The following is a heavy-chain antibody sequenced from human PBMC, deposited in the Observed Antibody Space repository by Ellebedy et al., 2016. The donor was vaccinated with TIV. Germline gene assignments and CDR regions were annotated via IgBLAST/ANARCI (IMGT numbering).Heavy chain of an antibody. D-gene: IGHD5-24*01. Sequence: MPSETLSLTFTVSGGSISRDSYYWGWIRQPPGKGLEWIGSVYYSGNAFYNSSLQSQVNISVNTSQNQFSLNLSSVTAADTAVYYCARDYGDGYNSYLDSWGQGTLVTVSS. CDR2: VYYSGNA. J-gene: IGHJ4*02. CDR1: GGSISRDSYY. CDR3: ARDYGDGYNSYLDS. V-gene: IGHV4-39*07.